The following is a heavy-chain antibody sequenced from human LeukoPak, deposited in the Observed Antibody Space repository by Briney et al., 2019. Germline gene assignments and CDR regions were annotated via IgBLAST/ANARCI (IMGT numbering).Heavy chain of an antibody. CDR2: IYHSGST. D-gene: IGHD1-20*01. CDR3: ARVGKYNWNVLGTDYYYGMDV. CDR1: GGYISSYY. J-gene: IGHJ6*02. V-gene: IGHV4-59*01. Sequence: SETLSLTCTVSGGYISSYYWSWIRQPPGKGLEWIGYIYHSGSTNYNPSLKSRVTISVDTSKNQFSLKLSSVTAADTAVYYCARVGKYNWNVLGTDYYYGMDVWGQGTTVTVSS.